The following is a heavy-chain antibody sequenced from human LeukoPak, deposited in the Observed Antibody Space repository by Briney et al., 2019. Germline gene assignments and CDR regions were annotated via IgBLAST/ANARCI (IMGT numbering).Heavy chain of an antibody. CDR3: ARGREYIVVVPAASGNDFDY. Sequence: PSETLSLTCAVYGGSFSGYYWSWIRQPPGKGLEWIGEINHSGSTNYNPSLKSRVTISVDTFKNQFSLKLSSVTAADTAVYYCARGREYIVVVPAASGNDFDYWGQGTLVTVSS. CDR2: INHSGST. V-gene: IGHV4-34*01. CDR1: GGSFSGYY. D-gene: IGHD2-2*01. J-gene: IGHJ4*02.